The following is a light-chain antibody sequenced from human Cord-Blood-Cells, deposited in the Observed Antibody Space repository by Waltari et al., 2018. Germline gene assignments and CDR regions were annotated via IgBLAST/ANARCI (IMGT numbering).Light chain of an antibody. CDR1: SSALGGYHY. J-gene: IGLJ3*02. CDR3: SSYTSSSTWV. Sequence: QSALTQPRSVSGSPGQSVTISCTGTSSALGGYHYVSWYQQHPGKAPKRMIYDVSKRPSGVSNRFSGSKSGNTASLTISGLQAEDEADYYCSSYTSSSTWVFGGGTKLTVL. V-gene: IGLV2-14*01. CDR2: DVS.